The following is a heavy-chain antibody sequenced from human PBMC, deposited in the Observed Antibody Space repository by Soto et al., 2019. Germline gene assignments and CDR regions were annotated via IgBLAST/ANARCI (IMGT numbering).Heavy chain of an antibody. V-gene: IGHV3-30-3*01. Sequence: QVQLVESGGGVVQPGRSLRLSCAASGFTFSSYAMHWVRQAPGKGLEWVAVISYDGSNKYYADSVKGRFTISRDNSKNTLYLQMNSLRAEDTAVYYRGRSSSWYACDYWGQGTLVTVSS. CDR1: GFTFSSYA. CDR2: ISYDGSNK. CDR3: GRSSSWYACDY. J-gene: IGHJ4*02. D-gene: IGHD6-13*01.